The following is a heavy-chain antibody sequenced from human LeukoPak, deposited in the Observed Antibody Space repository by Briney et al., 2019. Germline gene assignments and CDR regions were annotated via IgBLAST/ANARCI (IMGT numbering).Heavy chain of an antibody. J-gene: IGHJ5*02. D-gene: IGHD3-10*01. Sequence: ASVKVSCKASGYTFTGYYMHWVRQAPGQGLEWMGWINPNSGGTNYAQKFQGRVTMTRDTSISTAYMELSRLRSDDTAVYYCARVKSRRGFGELLRPKKGWFDPWGQGTLVIVSS. V-gene: IGHV1-2*02. CDR2: INPNSGGT. CDR3: ARVKSRRGFGELLRPKKGWFDP. CDR1: GYTFTGYY.